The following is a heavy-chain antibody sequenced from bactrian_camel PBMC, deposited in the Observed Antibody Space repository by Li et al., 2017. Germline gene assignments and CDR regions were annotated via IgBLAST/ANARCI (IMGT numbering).Heavy chain of an antibody. Sequence: HVQLVESGGGSVKAGGSLRLSCVASINISRRNCMGWFRQAPGKGLEWVSSIYSDDSSTYYADSVKGRFTISRDNAKNTVYLQMNSLKSEDTALYYCATDQRGWYQFGYWGQGTQVT. CDR3: ATDQRGWYQFGY. CDR1: INISRRNC. J-gene: IGHJ6*01. V-gene: IGHV3-2*01. CDR2: IYSDDSST. D-gene: IGHD5*01.